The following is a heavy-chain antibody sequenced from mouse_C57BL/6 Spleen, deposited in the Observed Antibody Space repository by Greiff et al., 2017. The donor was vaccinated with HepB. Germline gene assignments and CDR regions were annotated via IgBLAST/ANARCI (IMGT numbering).Heavy chain of an antibody. CDR1: GYAFSSSW. Sequence: VKLMESGPELVKPGASVKISCKASGYAFSSSWMNWVKQRPGKGLEWIGRIYPGDGETNYNGKFKGKDTLPADNSSSTAYLQLSSLTSEDSAVFVGAKTWTAMDHRGQGTSVTVSS. V-gene: IGHV1-82*01. CDR3: AKTWTAMDH. CDR2: IYPGDGET. J-gene: IGHJ4*01.